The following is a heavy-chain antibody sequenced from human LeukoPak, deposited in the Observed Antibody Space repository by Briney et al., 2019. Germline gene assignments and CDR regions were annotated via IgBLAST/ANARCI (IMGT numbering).Heavy chain of an antibody. CDR1: GYTFINYG. D-gene: IGHD2/OR15-2a*01. CDR3: ARGGIEIVSVPVSNWFDP. Sequence: GASVKVSCKASGYTFINYGITWVRQAPGQGLEWMGWSSPYNGKTNYAQKLQGRVTMTTDTSTNTAYMELRSLRSDDTAVYYCARGGIEIVSVPVSNWFDPWGQGTLVTVSS. J-gene: IGHJ5*02. V-gene: IGHV1-18*01. CDR2: SSPYNGKT.